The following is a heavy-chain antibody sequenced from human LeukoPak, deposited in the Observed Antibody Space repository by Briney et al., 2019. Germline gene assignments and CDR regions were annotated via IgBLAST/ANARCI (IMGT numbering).Heavy chain of an antibody. D-gene: IGHD2-2*02. Sequence: GASVKVSCKASGYTFTGYYMHRVRQAPGQGLEWMGWINPNSGGTNYAQKFQGWVTMTRDTSISTAYMELSRLRSDDTAVYYCARGDYKPPLDCSSTSCYTEGNWFDPWGQGTLVTVSS. V-gene: IGHV1-2*04. CDR3: ARGDYKPPLDCSSTSCYTEGNWFDP. CDR2: INPNSGGT. J-gene: IGHJ5*02. CDR1: GYTFTGYY.